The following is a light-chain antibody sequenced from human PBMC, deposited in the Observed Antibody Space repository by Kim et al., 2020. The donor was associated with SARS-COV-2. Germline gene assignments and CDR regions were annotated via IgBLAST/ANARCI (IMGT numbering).Light chain of an antibody. Sequence: GQRATISRSGSTSNTGSNTVICYQQPPSTAHKQPISSSDTRPSGVPDRFSGSKSGTSASLDISGLQSEDEDDYYCGAWDASLNGVIFGGGTQLTVL. CDR2: SSD. V-gene: IGLV1-44*01. CDR3: GAWDASLNGVI. CDR1: TSNTGSNT. J-gene: IGLJ2*01.